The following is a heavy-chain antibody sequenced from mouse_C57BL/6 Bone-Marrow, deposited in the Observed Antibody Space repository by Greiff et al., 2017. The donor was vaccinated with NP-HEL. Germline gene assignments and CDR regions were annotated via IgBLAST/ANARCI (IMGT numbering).Heavy chain of an antibody. J-gene: IGHJ3*01. D-gene: IGHD2-2*01. Sequence: QVQLQQPGAELVKPGASVKMSCKASGYTFTSYWITWVKQRPGQGLEWIGDIYPGSGSTNYNEKFKSKATLTVDTSSSTAYMQLSSLTSEVSAVYYCAGEGVSTMVTTRTWFAYWGQGTLVTVSA. CDR3: AGEGVSTMVTTRTWFAY. CDR1: GYTFTSYW. CDR2: IYPGSGST. V-gene: IGHV1-55*01.